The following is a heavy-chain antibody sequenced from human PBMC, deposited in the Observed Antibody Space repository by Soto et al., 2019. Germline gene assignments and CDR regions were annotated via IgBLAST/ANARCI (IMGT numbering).Heavy chain of an antibody. Sequence: GGSLRLSCAASGFTFSSYSMNWVRQAPGKGLEWVSSISSSSSYIYYADSVKGRFTISRDNAKNSLYLQMNSLRAEDTAVYYCARDPTTVTTQTDDAFDIWGQGTMVTVSS. CDR3: ARDPTTVTTQTDDAFDI. CDR1: GFTFSSYS. J-gene: IGHJ3*02. D-gene: IGHD4-17*01. V-gene: IGHV3-21*01. CDR2: ISSSSSYI.